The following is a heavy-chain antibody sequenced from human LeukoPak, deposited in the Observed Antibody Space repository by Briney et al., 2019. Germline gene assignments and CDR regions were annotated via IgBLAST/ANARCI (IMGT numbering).Heavy chain of an antibody. D-gene: IGHD3-10*01. CDR1: GFTLSSYW. CDR2: IKQDGSEK. Sequence: GGSLRLSCAASGFTLSSYWMSWVRQAPGKGLEWVANIKQDGSEKYYVDSVKGRFTISRDNAKNSLYLQMNSLRAEDTAVYYCARDFSPQFVWGQGTLVTVSS. J-gene: IGHJ4*02. CDR3: ARDFSPQFV. V-gene: IGHV3-7*01.